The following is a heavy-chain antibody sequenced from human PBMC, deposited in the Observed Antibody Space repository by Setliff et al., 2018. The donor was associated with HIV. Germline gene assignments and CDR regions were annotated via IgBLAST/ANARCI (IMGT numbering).Heavy chain of an antibody. CDR2: ISSSSSYI. Sequence: PGGSLRLSCAASGFTFSSYSMNWVRRAPGKGLEWVSSISSSSSYIYYADSVKGRFTISRDNAKNSLYLQMNSLRAEDTAVYYCARDNTQTSETPYSRRTKWFDPWGQGTLVTVSS. CDR3: ARDNTQTSETPYSRRTKWFDP. J-gene: IGHJ5*02. CDR1: GFTFSSYS. D-gene: IGHD2-21*01. V-gene: IGHV3-21*01.